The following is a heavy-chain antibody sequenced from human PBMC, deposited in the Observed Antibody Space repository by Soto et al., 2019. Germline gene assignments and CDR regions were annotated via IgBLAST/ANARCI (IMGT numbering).Heavy chain of an antibody. J-gene: IGHJ6*02. Sequence: PGGSLRLSCAASGFTFSSYEMNWVRQAPGKGLEWVSYISSSGSTIYYADSVKGRFTISRDNAKNSLYLQMNSLRAEDTAVYYCARDLDGYHYSYYGTDVWGQGTTVTVSS. D-gene: IGHD5-12*01. CDR3: ARDLDGYHYSYYGTDV. V-gene: IGHV3-48*03. CDR2: ISSSGSTI. CDR1: GFTFSSYE.